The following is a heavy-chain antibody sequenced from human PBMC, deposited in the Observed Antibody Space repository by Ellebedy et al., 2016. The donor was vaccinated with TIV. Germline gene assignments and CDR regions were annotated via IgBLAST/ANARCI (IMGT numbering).Heavy chain of an antibody. CDR2: ISRYGDTT. CDR1: GFTFSDYA. J-gene: IGHJ3*02. Sequence: GESLKISCAASGFTFSDYAMHWVRQTPGKGLEYVSAISRYGDTTYYVDSVKGRFIISRDNAKTSWYLQINSLRAEDTAVYYCATDGSYGDYLSPAHAFEMWGQGTMVIVSS. CDR3: ATDGSYGDYLSPAHAFEM. D-gene: IGHD4-17*01. V-gene: IGHV3-64*02.